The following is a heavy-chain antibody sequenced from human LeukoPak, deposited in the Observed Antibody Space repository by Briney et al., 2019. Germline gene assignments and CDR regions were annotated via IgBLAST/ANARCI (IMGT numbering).Heavy chain of an antibody. CDR1: GFTFSSYW. D-gene: IGHD6-19*01. CDR3: ARVSSGWYYFDY. V-gene: IGHV3-74*01. Sequence: GGSLRLSCAASGFTFSSYWMHWVRQAPGKGLVWVSRINSDGSSTSYADSVKGRFTISRDNAKNTLYLQMNSLRAEDTAVYYCARVSSGWYYFDYWGQGTLVTVSS. J-gene: IGHJ4*02. CDR2: INSDGSST.